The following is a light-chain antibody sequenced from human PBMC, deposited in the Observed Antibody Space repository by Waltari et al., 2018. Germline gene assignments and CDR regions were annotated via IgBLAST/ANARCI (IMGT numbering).Light chain of an antibody. CDR3: KSFTNKLTYV. V-gene: IGLV2-14*03. Sequence: QSALTQPASVSGSPGQSITISCTETARDIGNYYHVSWYQQHPGRAPKLIIYDVDNRPSGVSDRFSGSKSGNTASLTISGLQPEDEADYYCKSFTNKLTYVFGSGTKVSV. CDR1: ARDIGNYYH. CDR2: DVD. J-gene: IGLJ1*01.